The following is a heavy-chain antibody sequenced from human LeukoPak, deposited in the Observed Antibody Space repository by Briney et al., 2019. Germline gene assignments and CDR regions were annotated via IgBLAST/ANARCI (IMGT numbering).Heavy chain of an antibody. CDR1: GGSFSSYY. D-gene: IGHD5-18*01. J-gene: IGHJ4*02. Sequence: PSETLSLTCAVYGGSFSSYYWSWIRQPPGKGLEWIGYIYYSGSTNYNPSLKSRVTISVDTSKNQFSLKLSSVTAADTAVYYCARQMDTAMVAIDYWGQGTLVTVSS. V-gene: IGHV4-59*01. CDR3: ARQMDTAMVAIDY. CDR2: IYYSGST.